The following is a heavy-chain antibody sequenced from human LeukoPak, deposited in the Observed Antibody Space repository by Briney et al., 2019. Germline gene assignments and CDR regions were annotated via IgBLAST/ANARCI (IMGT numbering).Heavy chain of an antibody. D-gene: IGHD6-19*01. J-gene: IGHJ6*03. CDR2: IYSGGST. CDR3: AKDDSSGWYSPRYYYYMDV. Sequence: GGSLRLSCAASGFTVSNNYMSWVRQAPGKGLEWVSVIYSGGSTYYADSVKGRFTISRDNSKNTLYLQMNTLRAEDTAVYYCAKDDSSGWYSPRYYYYMDVWGKGTTVTVSS. V-gene: IGHV3-66*01. CDR1: GFTVSNNY.